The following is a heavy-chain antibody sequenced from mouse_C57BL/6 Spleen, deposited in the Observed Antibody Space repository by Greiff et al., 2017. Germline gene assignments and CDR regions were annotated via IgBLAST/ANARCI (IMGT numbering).Heavy chain of an antibody. CDR1: GYAFSSYW. V-gene: IGHV1-80*01. D-gene: IGHD1-1*01. CDR2: IYPGDGDT. CDR3: ARYGTTVVRGAMDY. J-gene: IGHJ4*01. Sequence: VKLVESGAELVKPGASVKISCKASGYAFSSYWMNWVKQRPGKGLEWIGQIYPGDGDTNYNGKFKGKATLTADKSSSTAYMQLSSLTSEDSAVYFWARYGTTVVRGAMDYWGQGTSVTVSS.